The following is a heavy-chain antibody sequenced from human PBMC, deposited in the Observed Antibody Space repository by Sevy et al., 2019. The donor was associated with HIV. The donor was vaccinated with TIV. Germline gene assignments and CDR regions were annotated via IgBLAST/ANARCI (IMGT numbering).Heavy chain of an antibody. V-gene: IGHV3-21*01. Sequence: GGSLRLSCAASGFTFNTYTMNWVRQAPGEGLEWVSSISSSGNYLYYADSVKGRLTISRDNAKNSLFLQMNNLRAEDTAVYYCARPYGSGSWEAFDIWGQGTMVTVSS. CDR2: ISSSGNYL. D-gene: IGHD3-10*01. CDR3: ARPYGSGSWEAFDI. J-gene: IGHJ3*02. CDR1: GFTFNTYT.